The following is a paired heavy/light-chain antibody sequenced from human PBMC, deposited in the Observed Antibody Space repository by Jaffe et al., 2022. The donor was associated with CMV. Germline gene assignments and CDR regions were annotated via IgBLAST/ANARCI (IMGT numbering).Heavy chain of an antibody. D-gene: IGHD6-13*01. CDR2: VRSKAYGGTT. J-gene: IGHJ4*02. CDR1: GFSLGDYA. V-gene: IGHV3-49*05. CDR3: TRLVGSAASSSPLY. Sequence: VQLVESGGGLVKPGQSLRLTCTASGFSLGDYAMSWFRQAPGRGLEWVGFVRSKAYGGTTEYVASVKGRFTISRDDSKSLAYLQMNSLRTEDTALYYCTRLVGSAASSSPLYWGQGALVIVSS.
Light chain of an antibody. Sequence: DVVMTQSPLSLPVTLGQPASISCKSSQSLEHSDGGAYLHWFQQRPGQSPRRLFYKVSDRESGVPDRFSGSGSGTDFTLEISRVEAEDVGVYYCMQGTHWPWTFGQGTKVEIK. CDR1: QSLEHSDGGAY. V-gene: IGKV2-30*02. CDR2: KVS. CDR3: MQGTHWPWT. J-gene: IGKJ1*01.